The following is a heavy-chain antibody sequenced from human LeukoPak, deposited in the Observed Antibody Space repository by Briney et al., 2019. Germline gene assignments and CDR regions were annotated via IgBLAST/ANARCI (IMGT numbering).Heavy chain of an antibody. V-gene: IGHV4-30-2*01. CDR1: GGSISSYS. CDR3: ARGGSSGYHLDY. CDR2: IYHSGST. J-gene: IGHJ4*02. D-gene: IGHD3-22*01. Sequence: SETLSLTCTVSGGSISSYSWSWIRQPPGKGLEWIGYIYHSGSTYYNPSLKSRVTISVDRSKNQFSLKLSSVTAADTAVYYCARGGSSGYHLDYWGQGTLVTVSS.